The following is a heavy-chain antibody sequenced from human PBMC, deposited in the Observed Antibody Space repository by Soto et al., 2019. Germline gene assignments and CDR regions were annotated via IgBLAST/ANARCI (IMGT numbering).Heavy chain of an antibody. Sequence: GGSLRLSCAASGFTFSDHSVSWIRQAPGKGLEWVAVIWYDGNEKYYVDSVEGRFTISRDNSKNTLYLQMNSLRAEDTAVYYCARRGVGNIWNLDYWGQGTLVTVSS. J-gene: IGHJ4*02. V-gene: IGHV3-33*08. CDR2: IWYDGNEK. CDR1: GFTFSDHS. D-gene: IGHD3-10*01. CDR3: ARRGVGNIWNLDY.